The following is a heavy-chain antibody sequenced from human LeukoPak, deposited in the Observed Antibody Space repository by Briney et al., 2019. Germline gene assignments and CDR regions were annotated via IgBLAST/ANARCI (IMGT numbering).Heavy chain of an antibody. CDR1: GESISGLY. CDR3: ARGRWVRGVRGGYYFDY. D-gene: IGHD3-10*01. V-gene: IGHV4-59*11. J-gene: IGHJ4*02. CDR2: IYYTGST. Sequence: SETLSLTCTVSGESISGLYWNWIRQPPGKGLEWIGYIYYTGSTNYNPSLTSRVTISVDRSKNQFSLKLSSVTAADTAVYYCARGRWVRGVRGGYYFDYWGQGTLVTVSS.